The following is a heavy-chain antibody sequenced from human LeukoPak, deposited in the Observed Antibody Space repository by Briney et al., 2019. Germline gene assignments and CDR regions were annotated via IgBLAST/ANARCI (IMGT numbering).Heavy chain of an antibody. CDR1: GGSISSYY. CDR3: ARHSRGYCSSTSCRTPNNWFDP. D-gene: IGHD2-2*01. V-gene: IGHV4-59*08. CDR2: IYYSGST. J-gene: IGHJ5*02. Sequence: PSETLPLTCTVSGGSISSYYWSWIRQPPGKGLEWIGYIYYSGSTNYNPSLKSRVTISVDTSKNQFSLKLSSVTAADTAVYYCARHSRGYCSSTSCRTPNNWFDPWGQGTLVTVSS.